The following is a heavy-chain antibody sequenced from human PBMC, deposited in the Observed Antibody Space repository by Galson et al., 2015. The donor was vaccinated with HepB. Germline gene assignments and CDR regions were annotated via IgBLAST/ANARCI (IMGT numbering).Heavy chain of an antibody. CDR3: ARDRHSGYDYRRIFDY. D-gene: IGHD5-12*01. V-gene: IGHV1-69*13. CDR1: GGTFSSYA. J-gene: IGHJ4*02. Sequence: SVKVSCKASGGTFSSYAISWVRQAPGQGLEWMGGIIPIFGTANYAQKFQGRVTITADESTSTAYMELSSLRSEDTAVYYCARDRHSGYDYRRIFDYWGQGTLVTVSS. CDR2: IIPIFGTA.